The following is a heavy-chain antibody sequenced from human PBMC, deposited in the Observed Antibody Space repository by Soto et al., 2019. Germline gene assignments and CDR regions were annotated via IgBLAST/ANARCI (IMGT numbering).Heavy chain of an antibody. CDR3: ARGRHVEWLTKPLYYYYYGMDV. CDR2: INPSGGST. Sequence: VKVSCKASGYTFTSYYMHWVRQAPGQGLEWMGIINPSGGSTSYAQKFQGWVTMTRDTPISTAYMELSRLRSDDTAVYYCARGRHVEWLTKPLYYYYYGMDVWGQGTTVTVSS. CDR1: GYTFTSYY. J-gene: IGHJ6*02. V-gene: IGHV1-2*04. D-gene: IGHD3-3*01.